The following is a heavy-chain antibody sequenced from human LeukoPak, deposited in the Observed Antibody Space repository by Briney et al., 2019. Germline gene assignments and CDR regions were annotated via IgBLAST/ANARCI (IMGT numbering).Heavy chain of an antibody. J-gene: IGHJ5*02. V-gene: IGHV4-39*01. Sequence: SETLSLTCTVSGGSTSSSSYNWGWIRQPPGKGLEWIASIYYSGSTYYNPSLKSRVTISVDTSKNQFSLKLSSVTAADTAVYYCARQHKYGGNALDPWGQGTLVTVSS. D-gene: IGHD4-23*01. CDR3: ARQHKYGGNALDP. CDR1: GGSTSSSSYN. CDR2: IYYSGST.